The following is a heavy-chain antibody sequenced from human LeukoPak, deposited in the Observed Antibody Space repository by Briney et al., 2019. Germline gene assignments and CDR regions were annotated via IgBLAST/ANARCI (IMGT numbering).Heavy chain of an antibody. V-gene: IGHV4-59*08. D-gene: IGHD1-26*01. CDR1: GGSISSHY. J-gene: IGHJ3*02. CDR3: ARHTLVGARNAFDI. CDR2: SYYSGST. Sequence: PSETLSLTCTVSGGSISSHYWSWIRQPPGKRLEWIGYSYYSGSTNYNPSLKSRVTISVDTSKSQFSLNLSSVSATDTAVYYCARHTLVGARNAFDIRGQGTMVTISS.